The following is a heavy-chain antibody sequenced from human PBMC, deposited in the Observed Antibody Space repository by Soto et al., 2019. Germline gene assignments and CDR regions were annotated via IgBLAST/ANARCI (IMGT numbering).Heavy chain of an antibody. D-gene: IGHD1-26*01. Sequence: SETLSLTCTVSGDSISNYHWSWIRQPPGKGLECIGYIYSSGSTNYNPSLKSRVTILVDTSKNEFSLKLTSVTAADTAIYYCARFSGYYSAFDYWGQGTPVTVSS. CDR3: ARFSGYYSAFDY. CDR2: IYSSGST. V-gene: IGHV4-59*01. CDR1: GDSISNYH. J-gene: IGHJ4*02.